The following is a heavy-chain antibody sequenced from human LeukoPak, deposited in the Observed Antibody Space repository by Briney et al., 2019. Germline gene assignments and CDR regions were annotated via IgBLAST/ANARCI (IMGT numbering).Heavy chain of an antibody. CDR2: INHSGST. D-gene: IGHD3-10*01. Sequence: PSETLSLTCAVYGGSFSGYYWSWIRQPPGKGLEWIGEINHSGSTNYNPSLKSRVTISVDTSKNQFSLKLSSVTAADTAVYYCASLWFGESTPGNWFDPWGQGTLVTVSS. CDR3: ASLWFGESTPGNWFDP. J-gene: IGHJ5*02. CDR1: GGSFSGYY. V-gene: IGHV4-34*01.